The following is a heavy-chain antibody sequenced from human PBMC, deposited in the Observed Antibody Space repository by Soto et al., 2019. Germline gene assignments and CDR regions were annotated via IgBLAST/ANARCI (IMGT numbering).Heavy chain of an antibody. CDR1: GFTFRSFV. D-gene: IGHD4-17*01. Sequence: QVQLVESGGGVVQPGTSLRLSCVGSGFTFRSFVIHWVRQAPGRGLEWVALTSYDGTNKYFGDSVKGRFTISRDNSRNTVDLQMDRLRLEDTALYYFARWGTTGGLDVWGQGTVVSVSS. CDR2: TSYDGTNK. J-gene: IGHJ4*02. V-gene: IGHV3-30*19. CDR3: ARWGTTGGLDV.